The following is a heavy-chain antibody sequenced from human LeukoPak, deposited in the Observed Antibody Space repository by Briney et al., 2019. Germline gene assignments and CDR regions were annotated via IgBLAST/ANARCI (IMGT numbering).Heavy chain of an antibody. Sequence: GGSLRLSCAASGFTVSSNYMSWVRQAPGKGLEWVSVIYSGGSTYYADSVKGRFTISRDNSKNTLYLQMNSLRAEDTAVYYCARLIYVDIVATITGGVDYWGQGTLVTVSS. J-gene: IGHJ4*02. CDR1: GFTVSSNY. D-gene: IGHD5-12*01. CDR2: IYSGGST. V-gene: IGHV3-66*04. CDR3: ARLIYVDIVATITGGVDY.